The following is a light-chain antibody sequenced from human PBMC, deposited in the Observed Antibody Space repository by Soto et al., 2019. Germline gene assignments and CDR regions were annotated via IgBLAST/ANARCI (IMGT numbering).Light chain of an antibody. CDR3: QQYGSSPFT. CDR2: GAS. Sequence: IVLTNSPGTLSLSQGERLTLSCRASQSVTSSYLAWYQHKPGQAPRLLIYGASTKATGPPDRFSGSGSGTDFTLTISRLEPEDFAVYYCQQYGSSPFTFGPGTKVDIK. CDR1: QSVTSSY. J-gene: IGKJ3*01. V-gene: IGKV3-20*01.